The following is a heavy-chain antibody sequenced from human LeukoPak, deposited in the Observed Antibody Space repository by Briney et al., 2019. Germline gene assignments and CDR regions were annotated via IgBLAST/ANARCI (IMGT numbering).Heavy chain of an antibody. CDR1: GFTFSGYS. D-gene: IGHD3-10*01. CDR3: ERDRGDY. V-gene: IGHV3-48*02. CDR2: ISTGSSTI. J-gene: IGHJ4*02. Sequence: GGSLRLSCAASGFTFSGYSMNWVRQAPGKGLQWISFISTGSSTIYYADSVKGRFTISRDNAKNSLYLQMNSLRDDDTALYYCERDRGDYWGQGTLVTVSS.